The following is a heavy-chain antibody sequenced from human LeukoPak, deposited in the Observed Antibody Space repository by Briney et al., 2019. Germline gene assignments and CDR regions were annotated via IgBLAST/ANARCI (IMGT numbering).Heavy chain of an antibody. J-gene: IGHJ4*02. V-gene: IGHV3-23*01. D-gene: IGHD6-19*01. Sequence: PGGSLRLSCAASGLTFSSYAMSWVRQAPGKGLEGVSAINGGGGGTYYADSVKGRFTISRDNSKNTLYLQMNSLRAEDTALYYCAKVANRSGWLFDYLGQGTLVTVSS. CDR1: GLTFSSYA. CDR2: INGGGGGT. CDR3: AKVANRSGWLFDY.